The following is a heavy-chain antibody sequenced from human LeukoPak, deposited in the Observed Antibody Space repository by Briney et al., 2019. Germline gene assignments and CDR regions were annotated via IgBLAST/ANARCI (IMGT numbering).Heavy chain of an antibody. D-gene: IGHD6-13*01. CDR1: GFSLHTSGVG. CDR2: HYWDDDK. CDR3: AHSFSSSQRLKFKHFQH. V-gene: IGHV2-5*02. Sequence: SGPTLVKPTQTLTLTCTLSGFSLHTSGVGVDWIRQPPGKGLEGLALHYWDDDKRYSPSLKSRFTITKDTSKNQVVLTMTNMDPVDTATYYCAHSFSSSQRLKFKHFQHWGQGTLVTVSS. J-gene: IGHJ1*01.